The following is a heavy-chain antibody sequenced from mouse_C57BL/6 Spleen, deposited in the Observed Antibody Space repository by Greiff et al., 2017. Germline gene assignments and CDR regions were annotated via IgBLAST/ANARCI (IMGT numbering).Heavy chain of an antibody. CDR3: ARCYYSSSYYAMDY. V-gene: IGHV5-17*01. D-gene: IGHD1-1*01. CDR1: GFTFSDYG. J-gene: IGHJ4*01. CDR2: ISSGSSTI. Sequence: EVQLVESGGGLVKPGRSLKLSCAASGFTFSDYGMHWVRQAPEKGLEWVAYISSGSSTIYYADTVKGRFTISRDNAKKTLFLQMTSLRSDDTAMYYCARCYYSSSYYAMDYWGQGTSVTVSS.